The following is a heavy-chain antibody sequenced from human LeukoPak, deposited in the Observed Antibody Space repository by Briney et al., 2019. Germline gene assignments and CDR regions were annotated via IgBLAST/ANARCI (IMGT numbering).Heavy chain of an antibody. D-gene: IGHD3-3*01. CDR1: GGSFSGYY. V-gene: IGHV4-34*01. Sequence: PSETLSLTCAVYGGSFSGYYWSWIRQPPGKGLEWIGEINHSGSTNYNPSLKSRVTTSVDTSKNQFSLKLSSVTAADTAVYYCARVPSYYDFWSGFYYYYMDVWGKGTTVTVSS. CDR2: INHSGST. CDR3: ARVPSYYDFWSGFYYYYMDV. J-gene: IGHJ6*03.